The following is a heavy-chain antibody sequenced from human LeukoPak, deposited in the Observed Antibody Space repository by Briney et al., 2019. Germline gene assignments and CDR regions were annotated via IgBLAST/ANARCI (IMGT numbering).Heavy chain of an antibody. CDR1: GGTVSSYA. CDR3: ARAGYYGSGRSTRFDAFDI. CDR2: IIPIFGTA. D-gene: IGHD3-10*01. V-gene: IGHV1-69*05. J-gene: IGHJ3*02. Sequence: ASVKVSCKASGGTVSSYAISWVRQAPGQGREWMGGIIPIFGTANYAQKFQGRVTIPTDESTSPAYMALSSLRSDDTAVYYCARAGYYGSGRSTRFDAFDIWGQGTMVTVSS.